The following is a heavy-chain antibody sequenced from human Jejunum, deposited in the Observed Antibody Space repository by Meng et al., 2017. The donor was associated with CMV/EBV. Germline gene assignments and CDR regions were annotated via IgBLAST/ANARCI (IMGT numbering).Heavy chain of an antibody. J-gene: IGHJ5*02. V-gene: IGHV3-66*01. Sequence: EVYVVESGGVSGQPGESLRLSCAASGFSVRSNYMSWVRQAQGKGLEWVTLIYSGGTTFYADSVKGRFTISRDNSKNVLYLQMNSVRAEDTALYHCVRNLGYTCGLVSWGQGTLVTVSS. CDR3: VRNLGYTCGLVS. CDR1: GFSVRSNY. D-gene: IGHD5-12*01. CDR2: IYSGGTT.